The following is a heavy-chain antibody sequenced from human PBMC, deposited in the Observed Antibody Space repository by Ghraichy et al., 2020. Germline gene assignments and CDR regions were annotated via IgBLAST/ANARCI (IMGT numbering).Heavy chain of an antibody. Sequence: GGSLRLSCAASGFTFSGYAMTWVRQAPGKGLEWVSAISSTAGNKYYADSVKGRFTISRDHSKNTLYLQMNSLRAEDTAIYYCAKSLTTFGYFDSWGQGTLVTVSS. V-gene: IGHV3-23*01. CDR3: AKSLTTFGYFDS. CDR2: ISSTAGNK. CDR1: GFTFSGYA. J-gene: IGHJ4*02. D-gene: IGHD2/OR15-2a*01.